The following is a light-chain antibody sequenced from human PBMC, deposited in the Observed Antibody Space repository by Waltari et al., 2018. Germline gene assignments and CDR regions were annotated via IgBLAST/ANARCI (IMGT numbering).Light chain of an antibody. Sequence: YELTQPPSVSASPGQTARISCSADTLAKKYAFCYQQKQGQAPVLLIYKGTERPSGIPERFSGSTSGTIVTLTIRGVQAEDEADYYCQSADTSATLVVFGGGTKLTV. J-gene: IGLJ3*02. V-gene: IGLV3-25*03. CDR1: TLAKKY. CDR2: KGT. CDR3: QSADTSATLVV.